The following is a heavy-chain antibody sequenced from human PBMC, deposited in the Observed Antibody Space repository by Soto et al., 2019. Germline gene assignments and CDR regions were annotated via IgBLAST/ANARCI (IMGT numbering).Heavy chain of an antibody. CDR2: ISGSGGST. D-gene: IGHD1-26*01. Sequence: PGGSLRLSCAASGFTFSNYAMSWVRQAPGKGLEWVSAISGSGGSTYYADSVKGRFTISRDNSKNTLYLQMNSLRAEDTAVYYCATALGVVGANCSYYFDYWGQGTLVTVSS. J-gene: IGHJ4*02. V-gene: IGHV3-23*01. CDR1: GFTFSNYA. CDR3: ATALGVVGANCSYYFDY.